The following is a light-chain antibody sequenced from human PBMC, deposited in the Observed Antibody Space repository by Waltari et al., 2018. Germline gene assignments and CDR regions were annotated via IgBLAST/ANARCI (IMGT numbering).Light chain of an antibody. J-gene: IGLJ3*02. CDR1: RVKSTS. V-gene: IGLV3-21*02. Sequence: SYVLSQSPSVSVAPGQTARITCGGDRVKSTSLHWYQQKPGQPPLLVIYDDTDRPSVSAGRFSGSWSGRTATLTIRRVEAGDEADYYCQVWDSSSDPMFGGGTKLTVL. CDR3: QVWDSSSDPM. CDR2: DDT.